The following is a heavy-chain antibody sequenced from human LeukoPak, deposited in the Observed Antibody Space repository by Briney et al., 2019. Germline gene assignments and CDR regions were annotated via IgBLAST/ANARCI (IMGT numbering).Heavy chain of an antibody. CDR2: INPNSGGT. J-gene: IGHJ4*02. CDR1: GYTFTSYD. D-gene: IGHD3-10*01. V-gene: IGHV1-2*02. Sequence: ASVKVSCKASGYTFTSYDINWVRQATGQGLEWMGWINPNSGGTNYAQTFQGRVTMTRDTSTNTAYMELSSLRSDDTAVYYCARGGVGDSGSYPYWGQGALVIVSS. CDR3: ARGGVGDSGSYPY.